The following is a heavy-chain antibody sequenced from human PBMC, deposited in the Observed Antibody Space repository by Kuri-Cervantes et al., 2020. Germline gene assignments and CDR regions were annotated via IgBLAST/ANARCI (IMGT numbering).Heavy chain of an antibody. CDR3: ARSIMGAGGTGAFNM. Sequence: GGSLRPSCAASGSTSISYAIHSVRQAPGKGLEWVAVISFDGNIKYYADSVKGRFTVSRDNSKNTLYLQMNSLRAEDTSVYYCARSIMGAGGTGAFNMWGQGTMVTVSS. D-gene: IGHD6-13*01. CDR2: ISFDGNIK. CDR1: GSTSISYA. V-gene: IGHV3-30-3*01. J-gene: IGHJ3*02.